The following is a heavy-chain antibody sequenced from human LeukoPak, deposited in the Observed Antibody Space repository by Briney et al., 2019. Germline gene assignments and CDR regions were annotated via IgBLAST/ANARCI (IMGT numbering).Heavy chain of an antibody. D-gene: IGHD3-9*01. J-gene: IGHJ3*02. Sequence: GASVKVSCKASGYTFTGYYMHWVRQAPGQGLEWMGWINPNSGGTNYAQKFQGRVTMTRDTSISTAYMELSRLRSDDTAVYYCARASYYDILTGYQDAFDIWGQGTMVTVSS. CDR1: GYTFTGYY. V-gene: IGHV1-2*02. CDR3: ARASYYDILTGYQDAFDI. CDR2: INPNSGGT.